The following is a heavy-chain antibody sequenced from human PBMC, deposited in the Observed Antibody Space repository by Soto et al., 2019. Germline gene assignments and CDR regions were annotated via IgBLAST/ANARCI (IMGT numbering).Heavy chain of an antibody. Sequence: SVKVSCKASGGTFSSYAISWVRQAPGQGLEWMGGIIPIFGTANYAQKIQGRVTITADESTSTAYMELSSLRSEDTAVYYCESDSSTVPLYSSGSPWGQGTLVTVSS. D-gene: IGHD3-22*01. CDR1: GGTFSSYA. CDR3: ESDSSTVPLYSSGSP. J-gene: IGHJ5*02. CDR2: IIPIFGTA. V-gene: IGHV1-69*13.